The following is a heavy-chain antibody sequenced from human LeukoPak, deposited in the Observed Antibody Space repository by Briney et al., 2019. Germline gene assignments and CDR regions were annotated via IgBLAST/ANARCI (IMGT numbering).Heavy chain of an antibody. Sequence: PSETLSLTCTVSGDSISSYYWSWIRQSPGKGLEWIGYIYHSGSTNYNPPLKSRVTISIDTSKNQFSLKLSSVTAADTAVYYGARDSGSGSWYDYGGQGTLVTVSS. CDR3: ARDSGSGSWYDY. V-gene: IGHV4-59*01. CDR2: IYHSGST. J-gene: IGHJ4*02. CDR1: GDSISSYY. D-gene: IGHD6-13*01.